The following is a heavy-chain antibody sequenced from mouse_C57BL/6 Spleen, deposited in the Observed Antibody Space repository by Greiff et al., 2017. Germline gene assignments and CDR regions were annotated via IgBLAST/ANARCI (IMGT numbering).Heavy chain of an antibody. V-gene: IGHV14-2*01. J-gene: IGHJ1*03. CDR1: GFNIKDSY. Sequence: EVQLQQSVAELVKPGASVKLSCTASGFNIKDSYMHWVKQRTEQGLEWIGRIDPANGDTKYAPKFQGKATITAATSSNPAYLQLGSLTSEDTAVYYSAITSVVARYCGVWGTGTTVTVSS. CDR3: AITSVVARYCGV. CDR2: IDPANGDT. D-gene: IGHD1-1*01.